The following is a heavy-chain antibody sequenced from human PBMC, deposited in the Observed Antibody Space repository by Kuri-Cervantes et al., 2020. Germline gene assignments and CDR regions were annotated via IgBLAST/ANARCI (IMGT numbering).Heavy chain of an antibody. J-gene: IGHJ5*02. V-gene: IGHV4-4*07. CDR2: IYTSGHT. D-gene: IGHD6-19*01. CDR1: GDSISNYH. CDR3: ARETVAGTHSWLDP. Sequence: SETLSLTCTVSGDSISNYHWSWFRQPAGKGLEWIGRIYTSGHTNYNPSLQSRVTISIDKSKSQFSLKLTSVTAADTAVYYCARETVAGTHSWLDPWGQGTLVTVSS.